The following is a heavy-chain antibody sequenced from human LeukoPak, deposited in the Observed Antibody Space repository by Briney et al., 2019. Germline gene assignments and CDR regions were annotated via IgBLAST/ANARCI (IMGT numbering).Heavy chain of an antibody. D-gene: IGHD3-22*01. Sequence: PGGSLRLSCAASGFTFSSYSMNWVRQAPGKGLEWVSYISSSGSTIYYADSVKGRFTIFRDNAKNSLYLQMNSLRAEDTAVYYCARGNYDSGESFDYWGQGTLVTVSS. CDR1: GFTFSSYS. CDR3: ARGNYDSGESFDY. J-gene: IGHJ4*02. CDR2: ISSSGSTI. V-gene: IGHV3-48*04.